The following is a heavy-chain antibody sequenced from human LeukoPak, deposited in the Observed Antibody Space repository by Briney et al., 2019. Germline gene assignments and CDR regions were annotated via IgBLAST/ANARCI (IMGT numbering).Heavy chain of an antibody. CDR1: GFTFSSYE. D-gene: IGHD3-22*01. CDR3: AGAGGTYYYDSSGYYSR. V-gene: IGHV3-48*03. CDR2: ISSSGSTI. Sequence: GGSLRLSCAASGFTFSSYEMNWVRQAPGKGLEWVSYISSSGSTIYYADSVKGRFTISRDNAKNSLYLQMNSLRAEDTAVYYCAGAGGTYYYDSSGYYSRWGQGTLVTVSS. J-gene: IGHJ4*02.